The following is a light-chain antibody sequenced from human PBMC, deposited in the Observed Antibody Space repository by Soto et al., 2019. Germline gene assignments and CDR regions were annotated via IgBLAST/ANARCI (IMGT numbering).Light chain of an antibody. CDR2: AAS. CDR3: QQSYSAPLT. V-gene: IGKV1-39*01. CDR1: QNIVNY. Sequence: DIQMTQSPSSLSASVGDRVTITCRASQNIVNYLNWYQWKPGKAPKLLIYAASSLQSGVPSRFSGSGSGTDFTLTISSVQPEEFGTFYCQQSYSAPLTFGGGTKVEIK. J-gene: IGKJ4*01.